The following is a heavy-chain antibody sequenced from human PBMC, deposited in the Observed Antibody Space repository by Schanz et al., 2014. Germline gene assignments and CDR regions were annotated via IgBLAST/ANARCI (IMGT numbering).Heavy chain of an antibody. D-gene: IGHD3-9*01. CDR2: TIPMINEA. J-gene: IGHJ4*02. Sequence: QLQLVQSGPEVAEPGSSVKVSCKTSGGPFSNHGITWVRQAPGQGFEWIGRTIPMINEAKYADNFRGRVSMTADNSTSSAYMVLSGLAHEDTATYYCARDAADLLAGYYLDTWGQGTLVVVSS. V-gene: IGHV1-69*04. CDR3: ARDAADLLAGYYLDT. CDR1: GGPFSNHG.